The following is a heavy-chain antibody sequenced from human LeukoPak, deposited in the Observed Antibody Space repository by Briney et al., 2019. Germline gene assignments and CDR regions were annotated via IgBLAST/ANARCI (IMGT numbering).Heavy chain of an antibody. Sequence: PGGSVRLSCAHSGFTFSGYAMHWVRQAPAKGLEWVAVISFDGTNTYYEDSVKGRFTISRDNSKNTLYLQLNSLRADDTAVYYCATPRDIVVIPVAINRYGMDVWGQGTTVTVSS. CDR2: ISFDGTNT. CDR3: ATPRDIVVIPVAINRYGMDV. D-gene: IGHD2-2*02. J-gene: IGHJ6*02. V-gene: IGHV3-30-3*01. CDR1: GFTFSGYA.